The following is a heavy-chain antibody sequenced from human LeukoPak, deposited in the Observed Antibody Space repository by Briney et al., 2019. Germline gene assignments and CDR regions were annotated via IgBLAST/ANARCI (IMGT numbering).Heavy chain of an antibody. J-gene: IGHJ4*02. Sequence: GGSLRLSCAVYGVTLSNYGMSWVRQAAGKWLEWVAGISDSGGRTNHADSVKGRFTISRDNPKTTLYLQMNSLRAEDTAVYFCAKRGVVIRVILVGFHKEAYYFDSWGQGALVTVSS. CDR1: GVTLSNYG. CDR2: ISDSGGRT. D-gene: IGHD3-22*01. CDR3: AKRGVVIRVILVGFHKEAYYFDS. V-gene: IGHV3-23*01.